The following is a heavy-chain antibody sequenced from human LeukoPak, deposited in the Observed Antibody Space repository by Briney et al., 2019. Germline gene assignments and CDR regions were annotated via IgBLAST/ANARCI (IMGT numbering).Heavy chain of an antibody. CDR1: GVTLSNYG. V-gene: IGHV3-23*01. J-gene: IGHJ4*02. CDR2: ISDSGGKT. D-gene: IGHD3-22*01. Sequence: QTGGSLRLSCAVSGVTLSNYGMSWARLAPGKGLEWVAGISDSGGKTNYADSVKGRFTISRDNPKNTLYLQMNSLRAEDTAVYFCAKRGVVIRVILVGFHKEAYYFDSWGQGALVTVSS. CDR3: AKRGVVIRVILVGFHKEAYYFDS.